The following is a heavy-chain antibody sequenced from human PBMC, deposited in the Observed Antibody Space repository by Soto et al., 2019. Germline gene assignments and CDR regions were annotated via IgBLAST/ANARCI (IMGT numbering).Heavy chain of an antibody. J-gene: IGHJ6*02. V-gene: IGHV4-59*01. CDR3: ARGTRATQYYYYFYGMDV. CDR1: GGSISTYY. Sequence: QVQLQGSGPRLVKPSETLPLTCTVSGGSISTYYWTWIRQPPGKGLEWIGYISYSGSTNYNPSLKSRLTISLNTSKKHFSLKLSSVTAADTAVYYCARGTRATQYYYYFYGMDVWGQGTTVTVSS. CDR2: ISYSGST.